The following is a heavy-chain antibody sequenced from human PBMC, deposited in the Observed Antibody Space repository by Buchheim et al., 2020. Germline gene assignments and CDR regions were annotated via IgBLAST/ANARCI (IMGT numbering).Heavy chain of an antibody. J-gene: IGHJ5*02. Sequence: QVQLQESGPGLVKPSQTLSLTCTVSGGSISSGGYWWSWIRQHPGKGLEWIGYIYYSGSTYYNPSLKSRVTISVDTSKNQFSLKLSSVTAADTAVYYCARTRYGDYQKTMWFDPWGQGTL. V-gene: IGHV4-31*03. D-gene: IGHD4-17*01. CDR2: IYYSGST. CDR3: ARTRYGDYQKTMWFDP. CDR1: GGSISSGGYW.